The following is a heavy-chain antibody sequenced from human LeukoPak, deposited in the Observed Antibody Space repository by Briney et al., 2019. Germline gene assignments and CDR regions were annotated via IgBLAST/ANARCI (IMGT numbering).Heavy chain of an antibody. CDR3: ARDYGDYVDWYFDL. D-gene: IGHD4-17*01. V-gene: IGHV1-2*06. Sequence: ASVKVSCKASGYTFTGYYMHWVRQAPGQGLEWMGRINPNSGGTNYAQKFQGRVTMTRDTSTSTVYMELSSLRSEDTAVYYCARDYGDYVDWYFDLWGRGTLVTVSS. CDR1: GYTFTGYY. J-gene: IGHJ2*01. CDR2: INPNSGGT.